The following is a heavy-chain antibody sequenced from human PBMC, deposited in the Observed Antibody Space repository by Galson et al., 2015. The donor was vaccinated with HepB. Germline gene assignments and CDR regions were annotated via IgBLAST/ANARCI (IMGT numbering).Heavy chain of an antibody. CDR2: ISAYNGNT. D-gene: IGHD6-19*01. CDR1: GYTFTSYG. V-gene: IGHV1-18*01. J-gene: IGHJ3*02. CDR3: ARWLADAREADAFDI. Sequence: SVKVSCKASGYTFTSYGISWVRQAPGQGLEWMGWISAYNGNTNYAQKLQGRVTMTTDTSTSTAYMELRSLRSDDTAVYYCARWLADAREADAFDIWGQGTMVTVSS.